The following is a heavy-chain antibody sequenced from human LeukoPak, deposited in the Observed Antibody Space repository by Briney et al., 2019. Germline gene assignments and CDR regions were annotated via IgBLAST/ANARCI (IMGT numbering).Heavy chain of an antibody. V-gene: IGHV3-30*01. J-gene: IGHJ4*02. Sequence: QPGRSLRLSCAASGFTFSNYAMHWVRQTPGKGLEWVAFVSYDGSWDSHSDSVKGRFTISRDYSKNTLYPQMTRLRAEDTAVYYCTREERGYIPAFWGQGTLVTVSS. D-gene: IGHD3-16*02. CDR1: GFTFSNYA. CDR2: VSYDGSWD. CDR3: TREERGYIPAF.